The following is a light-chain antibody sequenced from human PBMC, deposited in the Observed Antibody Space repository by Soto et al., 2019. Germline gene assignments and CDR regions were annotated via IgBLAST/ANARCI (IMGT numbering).Light chain of an antibody. CDR2: AAS. CDR3: QQSYSTPRT. Sequence: DIQMTQSPSSLSASVGDRVTITCRASQSISSYLKWYQQKPGKAPKLLIYAASSLQSGVTSRFSGSGYGTAFTLTISRLQHEDFATYYCQQSYSTPRTFGQGTQGEIK. V-gene: IGKV1-39*01. J-gene: IGKJ1*01. CDR1: QSISSY.